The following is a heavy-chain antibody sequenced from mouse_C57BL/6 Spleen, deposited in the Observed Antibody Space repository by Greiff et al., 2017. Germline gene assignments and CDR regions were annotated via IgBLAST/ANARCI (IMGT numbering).Heavy chain of an antibody. D-gene: IGHD4-1*01. CDR1: GYSITSGYY. J-gene: IGHJ1*03. V-gene: IGHV3-6*01. CDR2: IRYDGST. CDR3: AREEELGRRGYFEV. Sequence: VQLKESGPGLVKPSQSLSLTCSVTGYSITSGYYWNWIRQFPGNKLEWMGYIRYDGSTNYNPSLKNRISITRDTSKNQFFLKLNSVTTEDTATYYCAREEELGRRGYFEVWGTGTTVTVSS.